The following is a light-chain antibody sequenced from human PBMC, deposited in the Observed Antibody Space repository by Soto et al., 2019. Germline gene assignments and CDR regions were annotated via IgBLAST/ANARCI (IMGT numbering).Light chain of an antibody. CDR2: GAS. J-gene: IGKJ4*01. CDR1: QNVSSY. CDR3: QQYNNWPLT. Sequence: EIVMTQSPATLSVSPGERVTLSCRASQNVSSYLAWYQQKPGQAPRLLIYGASTRATGTPVRFSGSGFGTEFTLTISSLQSEDFVVYYCQQYNNWPLTFGGGTKVDIK. V-gene: IGKV3-15*01.